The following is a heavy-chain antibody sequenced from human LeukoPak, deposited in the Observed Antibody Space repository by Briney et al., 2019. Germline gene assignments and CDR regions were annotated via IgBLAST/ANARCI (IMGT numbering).Heavy chain of an antibody. Sequence: GGSLRLSCAASGFTFSNAWMSWVRQAPGKGLEWVGRIKSKTDGGTTDYAAPVKGRFTISRDDSKNTLYLQMNSLKTEDTAVYYCTTDLRDYGDTSDAFDIWGQGTMVTVSS. CDR1: GFTFSNAW. CDR2: IKSKTDGGTT. J-gene: IGHJ3*02. CDR3: TTDLRDYGDTSDAFDI. V-gene: IGHV3-15*01. D-gene: IGHD4-17*01.